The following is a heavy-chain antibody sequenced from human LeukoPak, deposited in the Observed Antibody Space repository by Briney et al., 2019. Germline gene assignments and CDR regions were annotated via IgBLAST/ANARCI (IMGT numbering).Heavy chain of an antibody. V-gene: IGHV4-39*07. CDR2: IYYSGST. CDR3: ARGYSSSWYFNWFDP. D-gene: IGHD6-13*01. J-gene: IGHJ5*02. CDR1: GGSISSGSYY. Sequence: PSETLSLTCTVSGGSISSGSYYWGWIRQPPGKGLEWIGSIYYSGSTYYNPSLKSRVTISVDTSKNQFSLKLNSVTAADTAVYYCARGYSSSWYFNWFDPWGQGTLVTVSS.